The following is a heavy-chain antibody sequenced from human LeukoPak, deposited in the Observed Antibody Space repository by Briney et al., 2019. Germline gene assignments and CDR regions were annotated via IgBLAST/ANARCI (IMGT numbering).Heavy chain of an antibody. V-gene: IGHV4-34*01. Sequence: SETLSLTCAVYGGSFSGYYWSWIRQPPGKGLEWIGEINHSGSTNYNPSLKSRVTISVDTSKNQFPLKLSSVTAADTAVYYCARGYSYGFGYYYYGMDVWGQGTTVTVSS. D-gene: IGHD5-18*01. CDR3: ARGYSYGFGYYYYGMDV. CDR2: INHSGST. J-gene: IGHJ6*02. CDR1: GGSFSGYY.